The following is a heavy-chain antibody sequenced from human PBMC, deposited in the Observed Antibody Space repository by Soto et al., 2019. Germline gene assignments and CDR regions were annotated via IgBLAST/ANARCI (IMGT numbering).Heavy chain of an antibody. Sequence: ASVKVSCKASGFTFTSSAVHWVRQAPGQGLEWMGIINPSGGSTSYAQKFQGRVTMTRDTSTSTVYMELSSLRSEDTAVYYCAGVTTLLDAFDIWGQGTMVTVSS. V-gene: IGHV1-46*01. CDR1: GFTFTSSA. D-gene: IGHD4-17*01. CDR2: INPSGGST. CDR3: AGVTTLLDAFDI. J-gene: IGHJ3*02.